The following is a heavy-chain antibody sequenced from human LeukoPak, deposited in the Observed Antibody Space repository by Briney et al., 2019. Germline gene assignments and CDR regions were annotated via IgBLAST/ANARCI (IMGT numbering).Heavy chain of an antibody. D-gene: IGHD3-9*01. J-gene: IGHJ4*02. CDR2: IYYSGSS. CDR1: GDSISSDDSY. CDR3: ARQNFDQYYFDF. V-gene: IGHV4-31*03. Sequence: SEALSLICTVSGDSISSDDSYWSWIRQHPGKGLEWIGYIYYSGSSYYVPSLHSRVSMSVDSTKNQFSLKLSSVTAADTAVYYCARQNFDQYYFDFWGQGTLVTVSS.